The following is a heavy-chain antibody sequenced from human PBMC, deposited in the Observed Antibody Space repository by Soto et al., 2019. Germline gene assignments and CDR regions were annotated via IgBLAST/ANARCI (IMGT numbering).Heavy chain of an antibody. CDR1: GVSISNYY. Sequence: QVQLQESGPRLVKPSETLSLTCSVSGVSISNYYWSWVRQPPGKGLEWMAYLSYSGSVKYSPSLQTRVTISLDTSRDQFSLNRTSVTAADTAVYYCARITTFLTCDTWGQGLMVTVSS. J-gene: IGHJ3*02. V-gene: IGHV4-59*01. D-gene: IGHD1-1*01. CDR3: ARITTFLTCDT. CDR2: LSYSGSV.